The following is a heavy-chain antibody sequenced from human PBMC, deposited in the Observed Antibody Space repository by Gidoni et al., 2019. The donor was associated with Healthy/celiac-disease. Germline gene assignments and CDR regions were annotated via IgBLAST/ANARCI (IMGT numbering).Heavy chain of an antibody. J-gene: IGHJ3*02. D-gene: IGHD3-22*01. CDR3: ARDRDYYDSGDAFDI. CDR1: GFTFPDYY. V-gene: IGHV3-11*01. Sequence: QVPLVASGGGLVKPGGSLRLPCAASGFTFPDYYLRWIRQAPGKGLEWVSYISSSGSTIYYADSVKGRFTISRDNAKNSLYLQMNSLRAEDTAVYYCARDRDYYDSGDAFDIWGQGTMVTVSS. CDR2: ISSSGSTI.